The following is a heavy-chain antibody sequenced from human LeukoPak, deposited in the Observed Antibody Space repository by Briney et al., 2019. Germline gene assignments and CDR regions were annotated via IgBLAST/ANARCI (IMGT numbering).Heavy chain of an antibody. CDR3: AKYQRRCNRTGRDAFDV. Sequence: GGSLRLSCAASGFSLSSYGMTWDRQAPGKGLEWVSCIRKGGASTYYVDSVKGRFTISRDNSKNTLYLQMNCLRADDTAGYYCAKYQRRCNRTGRDAFDVWGQGTMVTVSS. V-gene: IGHV3-23*01. J-gene: IGHJ3*01. CDR1: GFSLSSYG. D-gene: IGHD2-15*01. CDR2: IRKGGAST.